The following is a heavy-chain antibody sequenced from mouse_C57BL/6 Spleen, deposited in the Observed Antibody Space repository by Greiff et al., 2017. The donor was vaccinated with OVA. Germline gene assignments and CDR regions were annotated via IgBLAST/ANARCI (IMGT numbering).Heavy chain of an antibody. J-gene: IGHJ3*01. D-gene: IGHD2-4*01. V-gene: IGHV1-22*01. Sequence: VQLKESGPELVKPGASVKMSCKASGYTFTDYNMHWVKQRHGKSLEWIGYIIPNNGGTSYNQKFKGKATLTVNKSSSTAYMVLRSLTSEDSAVYYCARREYYYDRRGFAYWGQGTLVTVSA. CDR2: IIPNNGGT. CDR1: GYTFTDYN. CDR3: ARREYYYDRRGFAY.